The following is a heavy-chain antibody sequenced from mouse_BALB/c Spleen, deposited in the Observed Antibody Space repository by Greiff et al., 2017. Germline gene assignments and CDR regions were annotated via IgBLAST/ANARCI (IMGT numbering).Heavy chain of an antibody. J-gene: IGHJ4*01. CDR3: ARYRPHYYAMDY. Sequence: LVESGAELVRPGVSVKISCKGSGYTFTDYAMHWVKQSHAKSLEWIGVISTYYGDASYNQKFKGKATMTVDKSSSTAYMELARLTSEDSAIYYCARYRPHYYAMDYWGQGTSVTVSS. CDR2: ISTYYGDA. V-gene: IGHV1S137*01. CDR1: GYTFTDYA.